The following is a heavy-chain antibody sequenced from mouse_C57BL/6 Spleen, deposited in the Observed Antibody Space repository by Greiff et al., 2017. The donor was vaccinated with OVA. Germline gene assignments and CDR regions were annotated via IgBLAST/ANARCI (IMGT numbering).Heavy chain of an antibody. J-gene: IGHJ1*03. V-gene: IGHV3-6*01. CDR2: ISYDGSN. CDR1: GYSITSGYY. Sequence: EVKLMESGPGLVKPPQSLSLTCSVTGYSITSGYYWNWIRQFPGNKLEWMGYISYDGSNNYNPSLKNRISITRDTSKNQFFLKLNSVTTEDTATYYCAREDSGGYWYFDVWGTGTTVTVSS. CDR3: AREDSGGYWYFDV. D-gene: IGHD4-1*01.